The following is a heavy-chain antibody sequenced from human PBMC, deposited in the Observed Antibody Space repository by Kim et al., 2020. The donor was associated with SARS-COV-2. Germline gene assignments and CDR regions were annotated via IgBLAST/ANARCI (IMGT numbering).Heavy chain of an antibody. J-gene: IGHJ4*02. D-gene: IGHD5-18*01. CDR3: ARVGYSYAPIYYFDY. Sequence: DSLKGRFTISRDNAKNSLYLQMNSLRAEDTAVYYCARVGYSYAPIYYFDYWGQGTLVTVSS. V-gene: IGHV3-21*01.